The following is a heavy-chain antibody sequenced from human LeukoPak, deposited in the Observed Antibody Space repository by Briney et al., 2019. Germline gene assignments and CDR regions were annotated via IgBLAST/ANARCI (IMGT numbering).Heavy chain of an antibody. CDR3: ARGPDTAMVKYYFYMDV. V-gene: IGHV4-34*01. CDR1: GGSFSGYY. CDR2: INHSGST. Sequence: SETLSLTCAVYGGSFSGYYWSWIRQPPGRGLEWIGEINHSGSTNYNPSLKSRVTRSVDTSKNQFSLKLSSVTAADTAVYYCARGPDTAMVKYYFYMDVWGKGTADTVSS. J-gene: IGHJ6*03. D-gene: IGHD5-18*01.